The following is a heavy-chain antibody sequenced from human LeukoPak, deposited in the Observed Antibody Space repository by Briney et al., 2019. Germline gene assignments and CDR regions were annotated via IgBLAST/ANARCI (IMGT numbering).Heavy chain of an antibody. CDR1: GFTFSSYG. J-gene: IGHJ4*02. Sequence: PGGSLRLSCAASGFTFSSYGMHWVRQAPGKGLEWVTFIRYDGSNKYSADSVKGRFTISRDNSKNTLYLQMNSLRAEDTAVYYCASDREYYYGSGSFYPYYFDYWGQGTLVTVSS. V-gene: IGHV3-30*02. CDR2: IRYDGSNK. D-gene: IGHD3-10*01. CDR3: ASDREYYYGSGSFYPYYFDY.